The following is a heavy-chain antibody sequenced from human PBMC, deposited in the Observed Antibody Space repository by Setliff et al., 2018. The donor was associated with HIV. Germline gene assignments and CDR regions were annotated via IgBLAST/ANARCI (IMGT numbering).Heavy chain of an antibody. CDR3: ASTSMGMTRKPIWYYHMDV. CDR2: VYSTGST. J-gene: IGHJ6*03. Sequence: SETLSLTCTVSGGSIENLYWTWIRQPSGRGLEWIGYVYSTGSTKYNPSLKSRATMSDDTSKNQIALTLTSVSAADTAVYYCASTSMGMTRKPIWYYHMDVWGHGITVTVSS. CDR1: GGSIENLY. V-gene: IGHV4-59*11. D-gene: IGHD7-27*01.